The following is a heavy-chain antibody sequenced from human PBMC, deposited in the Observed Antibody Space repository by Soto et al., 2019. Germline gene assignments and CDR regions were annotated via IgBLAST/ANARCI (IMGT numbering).Heavy chain of an antibody. D-gene: IGHD5-18*01. Sequence: GGSLRLSCAAPGFTVTSNYMNWVRQPPGKGLEWVSIIYSSGATYYADSVKGRFTISRDKSKNTLYLQMRNLRAEDTAIYYCARVDTYDYYYAMDVWGQGTTVTVSS. V-gene: IGHV3-53*01. CDR2: IYSSGAT. CDR3: ARVDTYDYYYAMDV. CDR1: GFTVTSNY. J-gene: IGHJ6*02.